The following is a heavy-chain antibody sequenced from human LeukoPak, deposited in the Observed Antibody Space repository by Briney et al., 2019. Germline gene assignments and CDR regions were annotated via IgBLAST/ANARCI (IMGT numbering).Heavy chain of an antibody. J-gene: IGHJ6*03. Sequence: GGSLRLSCAASGFTVSSKYMSWVRRPPGTGLEWVSVIYSDGNTYYADSVKGRFTISRGNSKNTVYLQMNSLRAEDTAVYYCARARIHSAYYYYYYMDVWGKGTTVTISS. CDR1: GFTVSSKY. D-gene: IGHD5-18*01. CDR3: ARARIHSAYYYYYYMDV. CDR2: IYSDGNT. V-gene: IGHV3-66*01.